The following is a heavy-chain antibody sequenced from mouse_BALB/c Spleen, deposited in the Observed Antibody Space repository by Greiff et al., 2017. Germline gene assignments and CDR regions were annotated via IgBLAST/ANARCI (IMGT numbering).Heavy chain of an antibody. Sequence: VQLQQSGPELVKPGASVKIPCKASGYTFTDYNMDWVKQSHGKSLEWIGDINPNNGGTIYNQKFKGKATLTVDKSSSTAYMELRSLTSEDTAVYYCARQVGRYYAMDYWGQGTSVTVSS. CDR2: INPNNGGT. D-gene: IGHD1-1*02. V-gene: IGHV1-18*01. CDR1: GYTFTDYN. CDR3: ARQVGRYYAMDY. J-gene: IGHJ4*01.